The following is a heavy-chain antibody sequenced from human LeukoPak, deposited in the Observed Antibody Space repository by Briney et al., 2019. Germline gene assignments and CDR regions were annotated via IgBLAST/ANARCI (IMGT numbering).Heavy chain of an antibody. CDR2: INNSGRT. V-gene: IGHV4-34*01. D-gene: IGHD1-26*01. Sequence: SESLSLTAAGDTGSFNGIYRGCIRQPPGKGLKWIGEINNSGRTNYNPSLKRRVTILVATSKNQFSLKVSSVTPAATPVNYGARGQYSGSGFDNWGQGSLVTVSS. CDR3: ARGQYSGSGFDN. CDR1: TGSFNGIY. J-gene: IGHJ4*02.